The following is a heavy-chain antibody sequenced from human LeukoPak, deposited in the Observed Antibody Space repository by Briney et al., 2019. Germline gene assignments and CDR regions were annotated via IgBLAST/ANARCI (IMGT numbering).Heavy chain of an antibody. J-gene: IGHJ4*02. Sequence: GGSLRLSCAASGFTFSSFAMSWVRQAPGKGLEWVGRIKSKTDGGTTDYAAPVKGRFTISRDDSKNTLYLQMNSLKTEDTAVYYCTTGPLWFGEPYYFDYWGQGTLVTVSS. CDR1: GFTFSSFA. D-gene: IGHD3-10*01. V-gene: IGHV3-15*01. CDR3: TTGPLWFGEPYYFDY. CDR2: IKSKTDGGTT.